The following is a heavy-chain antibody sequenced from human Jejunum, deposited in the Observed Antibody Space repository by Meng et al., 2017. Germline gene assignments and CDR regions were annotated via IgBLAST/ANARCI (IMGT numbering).Heavy chain of an antibody. CDR3: ARGFRVEGVSFTSYVDY. CDR2: IFYGGTT. D-gene: IGHD3-10*01. V-gene: IGHV4-39*07. J-gene: IGHJ4*02. Sequence: SETLSLTCTVSGGSFTSNNYYWDWIRQPPGEGLEWIGSIFYGGTTFYNSSLKSRLSISVDKSKNQFSLNLSSVTAADTAMYYCARGFRVEGVSFTSYVDYWGQGTLVTVSS. CDR1: GGSFTSNNYY.